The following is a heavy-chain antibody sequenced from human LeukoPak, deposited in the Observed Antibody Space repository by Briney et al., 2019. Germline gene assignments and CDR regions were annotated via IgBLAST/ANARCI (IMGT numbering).Heavy chain of an antibody. CDR1: GGSIGSYY. D-gene: IGHD2-2*01. CDR2: IYYSGST. CDR3: ARENLGYCSSTSCFGFDY. Sequence: SETLSLTCTVSGGSIGSYYWSWIRQPPGKGLEWIGYIYYSGSTNYNPSLKSRVTISVDTSKNQFSLKLSSVTAADTAVYYCARENLGYCSSTSCFGFDYWGQGTLVTVSS. V-gene: IGHV4-59*01. J-gene: IGHJ4*02.